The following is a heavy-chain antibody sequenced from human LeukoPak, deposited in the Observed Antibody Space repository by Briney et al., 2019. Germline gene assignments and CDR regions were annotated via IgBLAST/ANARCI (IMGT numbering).Heavy chain of an antibody. CDR1: GGSFSGYY. J-gene: IGHJ4*02. V-gene: IGHV4-34*01. D-gene: IGHD3-16*01. CDR3: ARPHLRHFDY. CDR2: INHSGST. Sequence: PSETLSLTCAVYGGSFSGYYWSWIRQPPGKGLEWIGEINHSGSTNYNPSLKSRVTISVDTSKNQFSLKLSSVTAADTAVYYCARPHLRHFDYWGQGTLVTVSS.